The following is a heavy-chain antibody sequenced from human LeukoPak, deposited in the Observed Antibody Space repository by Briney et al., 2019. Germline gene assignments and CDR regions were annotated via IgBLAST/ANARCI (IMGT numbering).Heavy chain of an antibody. CDR1: GYTFTGYY. Sequence: GASVKVSCKASGYTFTGYYMHWVRQAPGQGLEWMGWMNPNSGNTGYAQKFQGRVTMTRYTSISTAYMELSSLRSEDTAVYYCARVPSVDGYGDTLFEYWGQGTLVTVSS. V-gene: IGHV1-8*02. CDR2: MNPNSGNT. CDR3: ARVPSVDGYGDTLFEY. D-gene: IGHD4/OR15-4a*01. J-gene: IGHJ4*02.